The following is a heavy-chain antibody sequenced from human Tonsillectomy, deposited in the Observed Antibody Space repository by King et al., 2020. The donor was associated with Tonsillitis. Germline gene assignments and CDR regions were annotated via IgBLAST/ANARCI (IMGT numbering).Heavy chain of an antibody. D-gene: IGHD1-26*01. Sequence: QLQESGPGLVKPSETLSLTCGVSGYSINSGFYWGWIRQPPGKGLEWIGTIYRSGSTYYNPSLKSRIIVSVDTSKNQFSLKVSSVTAADTAVYYCAIFGLSGTYSTPYYYYAMDVWGPGTTVTVSS. V-gene: IGHV4-38-2*01. CDR1: GYSINSGFY. J-gene: IGHJ6*02. CDR2: IYRSGST. CDR3: AIFGLSGTYSTPYYYYAMDV.